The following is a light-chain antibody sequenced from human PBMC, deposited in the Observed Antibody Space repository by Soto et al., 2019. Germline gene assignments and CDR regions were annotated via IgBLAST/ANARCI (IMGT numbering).Light chain of an antibody. CDR3: SSFTTYNTRV. V-gene: IGLV2-14*01. J-gene: IGLJ1*01. Sequence: QSVLTQPASVSGSPGQSIAISCTGTNSDVSAYNFVSWYQQYPGKAPKLIIHEVSNRPSGISDRFSGSKSGNTASLTISGLQADDEADYYCSSFTTYNTRVFGTGTKLTVL. CDR1: NSDVSAYNF. CDR2: EVS.